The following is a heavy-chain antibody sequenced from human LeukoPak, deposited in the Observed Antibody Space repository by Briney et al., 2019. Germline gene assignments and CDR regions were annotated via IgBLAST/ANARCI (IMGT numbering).Heavy chain of an antibody. CDR1: GYTFTSYG. CDR3: ARDRYSGYDPSNWFDP. V-gene: IGHV1-18*01. J-gene: IGHJ5*02. D-gene: IGHD5-12*01. Sequence: ASVKVSCKASGYTFTSYGISWVRQAPGQGLEWMGWISAYNGNTNYAQKLQGRATMTTDTSTSTAYMELRSLRSDDTAVYYCARDRYSGYDPSNWFDPWGQGTLVTVSS. CDR2: ISAYNGNT.